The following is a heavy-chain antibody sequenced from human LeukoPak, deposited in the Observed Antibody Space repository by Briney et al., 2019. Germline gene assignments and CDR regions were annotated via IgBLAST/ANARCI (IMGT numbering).Heavy chain of an antibody. J-gene: IGHJ4*02. V-gene: IGHV1-18*01. CDR2: ISAYNGNT. D-gene: IGHD3-22*01. CDR3: ARDSSGYDSTAYYGDY. CDR1: GYTFTIYG. Sequence: ASVKVSCKASGYTFTIYGFTWVRQAPGQGLEWMGWISAYNGNTNYAQKVQGRVTMTTDTSTSTTYMELRSLRSDDTAVYFCARDSSGYDSTAYYGDYWGQGTLVTVSS.